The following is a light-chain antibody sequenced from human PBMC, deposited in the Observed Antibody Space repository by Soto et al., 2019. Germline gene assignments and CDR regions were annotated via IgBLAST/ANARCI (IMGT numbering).Light chain of an antibody. Sequence: DIQMTQSPSSLSASVGDKVTITCRASQTINNYLNWYQKKPGTAPKLLIYFASTLQGSVPSRFSGSGSGTDFSLTIGGLEPCDFASYYCQQGYTTPFSFGPATKVDV. J-gene: IGKJ3*01. CDR1: QTINNY. V-gene: IGKV1-39*01. CDR2: FAS. CDR3: QQGYTTPFS.